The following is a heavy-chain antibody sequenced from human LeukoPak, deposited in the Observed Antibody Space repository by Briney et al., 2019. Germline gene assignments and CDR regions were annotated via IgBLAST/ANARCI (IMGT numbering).Heavy chain of an antibody. D-gene: IGHD3-10*01. Sequence: SETLSLTCAVYGGSFSGYYWSWIRQPPGKGLEWIGEINHSGSTNYNPSLKSRVTISVDTSKSQFSLKLSSVTAADTAVYYCARGRYYGSGSCLRYYYYGMDVWGQGTTVTVSS. J-gene: IGHJ6*02. CDR2: INHSGST. V-gene: IGHV4-34*01. CDR1: GGSFSGYY. CDR3: ARGRYYGSGSCLRYYYYGMDV.